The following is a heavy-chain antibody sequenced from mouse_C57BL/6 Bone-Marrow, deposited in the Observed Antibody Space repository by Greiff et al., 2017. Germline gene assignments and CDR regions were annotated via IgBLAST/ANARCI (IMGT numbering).Heavy chain of an antibody. D-gene: IGHD2-3*01. CDR3: ARWGYCYYYAMDY. J-gene: IGHJ4*01. V-gene: IGHV1-81*01. Sequence: QVQLKQSGAELARPGASVKLSCKASGYTFTSYGISWVKQRTGQGLEWIGEIYPRSGNTYYNEKFKGKATLTADKSSSTAYMELRSLTSEDSAVYFCARWGYCYYYAMDYWGRGTAVTVSA. CDR2: IYPRSGNT. CDR1: GYTFTSYG.